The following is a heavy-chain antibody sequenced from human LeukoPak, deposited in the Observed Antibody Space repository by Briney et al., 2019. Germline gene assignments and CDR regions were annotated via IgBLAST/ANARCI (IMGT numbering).Heavy chain of an antibody. CDR3: ARGNWNKLEVFDY. V-gene: IGHV3-23*01. J-gene: IGHJ4*02. Sequence: PGGSLRLSCAASGFTVSSNFMSWVRRAPGKGLEWVSAISGSGGSTYYADSVKGRFTVSRDNSKNTVYLQMNSLRAEDTAVYYCARGNWNKLEVFDYWGQGTLVTVSS. CDR1: GFTVSSNF. D-gene: IGHD1/OR15-1a*01. CDR2: ISGSGGST.